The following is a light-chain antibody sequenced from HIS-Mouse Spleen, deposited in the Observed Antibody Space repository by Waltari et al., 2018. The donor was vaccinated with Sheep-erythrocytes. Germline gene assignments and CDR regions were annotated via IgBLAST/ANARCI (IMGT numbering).Light chain of an antibody. CDR3: SSYAGSNNWV. Sequence: QSALTQPPSASGSPGQSVTIPCHGTSSDGGGYNYVPWYQQHPGKAPKLMIYEVSKRPSGVPDRFSGSKSGNTASLTVSGLQAEDEADYYCSSYAGSNNWVFGGGTKLTVL. V-gene: IGLV2-8*01. CDR1: SSDGGGYNY. J-gene: IGLJ3*02. CDR2: EVS.